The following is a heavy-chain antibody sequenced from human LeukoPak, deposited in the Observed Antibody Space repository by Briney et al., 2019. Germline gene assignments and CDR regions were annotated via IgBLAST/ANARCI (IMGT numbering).Heavy chain of an antibody. CDR2: IYYSGST. J-gene: IGHJ4*02. CDR3: ARGPHSGSYQTDWKFDY. CDR1: GGSINNYY. V-gene: IGHV4-59*08. Sequence: SETLFLTCTFSGGSINNYYRGWVRAPPGKGLEWIGYIYYSGSTNYNPSLKSRVTISVDTSKNQFSLKLSSVTAADTAVYYCARGPHSGSYQTDWKFDYWGQGTLVTVSS. D-gene: IGHD1-26*01.